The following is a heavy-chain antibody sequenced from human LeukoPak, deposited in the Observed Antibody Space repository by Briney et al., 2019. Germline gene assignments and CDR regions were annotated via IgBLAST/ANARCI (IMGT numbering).Heavy chain of an antibody. J-gene: IGHJ4*02. CDR2: ISYDGSNK. V-gene: IGHV3-30-3*01. D-gene: IGHD3-22*01. CDR1: GFTFSSYA. Sequence: GGSLRLSCAASGFTFSSYAMQWVRQAPGKGLEWVAVISYDGSNKYYADSVKGRFTISRDNSKNTLYLQMNSLRAEDTAVYYCAREALDTMRVVVTPDYWGQGTLVTVSS. CDR3: AREALDTMRVVVTPDY.